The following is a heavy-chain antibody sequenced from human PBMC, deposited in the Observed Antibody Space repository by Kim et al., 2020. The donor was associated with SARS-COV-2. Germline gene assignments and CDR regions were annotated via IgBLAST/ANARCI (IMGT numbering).Heavy chain of an antibody. Sequence: SETLSLTCAVYGGSFSGYYWSWIRQPPGKGLEWIGEINHSGSTNYNPSLKSRVTISVDTSKNQFSLKLSSVTAADTAVYYCAREDNYYGSGSYQGWGYWGQGTLVTVSS. J-gene: IGHJ4*02. CDR1: GGSFSGYY. CDR2: INHSGST. CDR3: AREDNYYGSGSYQGWGY. V-gene: IGHV4-34*01. D-gene: IGHD3-10*01.